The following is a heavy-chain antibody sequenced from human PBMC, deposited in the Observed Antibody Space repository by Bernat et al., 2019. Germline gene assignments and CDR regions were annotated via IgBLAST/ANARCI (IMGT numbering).Heavy chain of an antibody. Sequence: EVQLVESGGGLVQPGGSLRLSCSASGFTFCSYAMHWVRQAPWKGLEYVSAISSNGGSTYYAASVKGRFTISRDNSKNTLYLQVSSLRAEDTAVYYCVKDVARVAAAGSFDYWGQGTLVTVSS. J-gene: IGHJ4*02. CDR1: GFTFCSYA. V-gene: IGHV3-64D*06. CDR2: ISSNGGST. CDR3: VKDVARVAAAGSFDY. D-gene: IGHD6-13*01.